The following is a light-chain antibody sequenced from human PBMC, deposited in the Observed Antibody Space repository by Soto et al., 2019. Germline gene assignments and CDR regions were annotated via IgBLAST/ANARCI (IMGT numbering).Light chain of an antibody. J-gene: IGLJ1*01. V-gene: IGLV2-14*01. CDR3: SSYSSSSISYL. CDR2: EVT. CDR1: SSDVGGYKY. Sequence: QSVLTQPASVSGSPGQSITISCAGSSSDVGGYKYVSWYQQLPGNAPKLIIYEVTIRPSGVSNRFSGSKSGNTASLTISGLQAEDEADYYCSSYSSSSISYLFGTGTKVTVL.